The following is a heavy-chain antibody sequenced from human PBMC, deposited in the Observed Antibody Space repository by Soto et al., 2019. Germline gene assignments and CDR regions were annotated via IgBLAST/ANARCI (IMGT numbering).Heavy chain of an antibody. CDR2: ISAGADGA. J-gene: IGHJ4*02. Sequence: EVQLLESGGGLVQPGGALRLSCVASGFSFSSHAMSWVRQAPGKGLEWVSSISAGADGAYYADSVKGRFTISRANSNNTLYLQMNSVRAEDTAVYFCARDLWWYLHWGQGTLVTVSS. D-gene: IGHD2-15*01. CDR1: GFSFSSHA. V-gene: IGHV3-23*01. CDR3: ARDLWWYLH.